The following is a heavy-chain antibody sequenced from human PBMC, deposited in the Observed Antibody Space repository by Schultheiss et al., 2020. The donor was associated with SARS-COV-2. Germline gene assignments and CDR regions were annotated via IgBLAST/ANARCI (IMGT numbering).Heavy chain of an antibody. Sequence: SETLSLTCTVSGGSISSYYWSWIRQPPGKGLEWIGYIYYSGSTNYNPSLKSRVTISVDTSKNQFSLKLSSVTAADTAVYYCARGIAAGTFGGFDPWGQGTLVTVSS. CDR1: GGSISSYY. D-gene: IGHD6-13*01. V-gene: IGHV4-59*12. J-gene: IGHJ5*02. CDR3: ARGIAAGTFGGFDP. CDR2: IYYSGST.